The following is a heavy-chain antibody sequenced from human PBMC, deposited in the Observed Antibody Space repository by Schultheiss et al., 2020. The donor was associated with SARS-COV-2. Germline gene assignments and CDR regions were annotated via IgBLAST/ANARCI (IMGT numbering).Heavy chain of an antibody. CDR2: INPNSGGT. J-gene: IGHJ4*02. V-gene: IGHV1-2*04. CDR3: GRVELSREFDY. Sequence: ASVKVSCKASGYTFTSYYMHWVRQAPGQGLEWMGWINPNSGGTNYAQKFQGWVTITRDTSASTAYMELSSLRSEDTAVYYCGRVELSREFDYWGQGTLVTVSS. CDR1: GYTFTSYY. D-gene: IGHD1-7*01.